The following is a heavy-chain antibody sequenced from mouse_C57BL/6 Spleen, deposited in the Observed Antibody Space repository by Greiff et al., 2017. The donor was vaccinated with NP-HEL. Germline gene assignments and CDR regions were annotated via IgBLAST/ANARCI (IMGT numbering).Heavy chain of an antibody. CDR1: GYTFTSYW. V-gene: IGHV1-55*01. CDR2: IYPGSGST. CDR3: ARSVIYDGYYRGFAY. D-gene: IGHD2-3*01. J-gene: IGHJ3*01. Sequence: QVQLQQPGAELVKPGASVKMSCKASGYTFTSYWITWVKQRPGQGLEWIGDIYPGSGSTNYNEKFKSKATLTVDTSSSTAYMQLSSLTSEDSAVYCCARSVIYDGYYRGFAYWGQGTLVAVSA.